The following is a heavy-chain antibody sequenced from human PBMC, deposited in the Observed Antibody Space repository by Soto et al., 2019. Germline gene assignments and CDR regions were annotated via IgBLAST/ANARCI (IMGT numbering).Heavy chain of an antibody. CDR3: AKPREFDSSDDDAFDI. Sequence: EVQLLESGGGLVQPGGSLRLSCAASGFTFSSYAMSWVRQAPGKGLEWVSAISGSGGSTYSADSVKGRFTISRDNSKNTLYLQMNNLRAEDTAVYYCAKPREFDSSDDDAFDIWGQGTLVTVSS. D-gene: IGHD3-22*01. CDR2: ISGSGGST. J-gene: IGHJ3*02. CDR1: GFTFSSYA. V-gene: IGHV3-23*01.